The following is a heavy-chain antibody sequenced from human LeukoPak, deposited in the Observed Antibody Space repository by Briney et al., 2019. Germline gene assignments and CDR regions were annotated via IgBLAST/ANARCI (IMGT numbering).Heavy chain of an antibody. CDR3: ARELVVPAAISSYDAFDI. CDR1: GFTFSSYA. D-gene: IGHD2-2*01. Sequence: TGGSLRLSCAASGFTFSSYAMSWVRQAPGKGLEWVSYISSTSGTIYYADSMKGRFTISRDNAKNSLYLQMNGLRAEDTAVYYCARELVVPAAISSYDAFDIWGQGTMVTVSS. V-gene: IGHV3-48*04. CDR2: ISSTSGTI. J-gene: IGHJ3*02.